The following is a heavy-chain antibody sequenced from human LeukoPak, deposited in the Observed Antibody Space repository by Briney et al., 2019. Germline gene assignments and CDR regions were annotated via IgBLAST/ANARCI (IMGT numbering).Heavy chain of an antibody. CDR2: IYYTRST. CDR1: GGSISGSIYY. J-gene: IGHJ2*01. Sequence: SETLSLTSTVSGGSISGSIYYWGWIRQPPGKGLEWIGSIYYTRSTYYNPSLKSRVTISVDTSKNQFSLKLTSVTAADTAVYYCARGVTMIVVVIHDWYFDLWGRGTLVTVSS. CDR3: ARGVTMIVVVIHDWYFDL. V-gene: IGHV4-39*01. D-gene: IGHD3-22*01.